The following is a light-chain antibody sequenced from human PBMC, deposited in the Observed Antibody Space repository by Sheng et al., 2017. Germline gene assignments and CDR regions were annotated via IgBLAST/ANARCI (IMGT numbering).Light chain of an antibody. J-gene: IGKJ3*01. V-gene: IGKV1-39*01. CDR1: QSIGRY. Sequence: DIQMTQSPSSLSASVGDRVTITCRASQSIGRYLNWYQQKPGKAPNLLIYAASSLQSGVPSRFSGSGSGTDFTLTINSLQPEDFATYFCQQSYSTPMTFGPGTKVDIK. CDR2: AAS. CDR3: QQSYSTPMT.